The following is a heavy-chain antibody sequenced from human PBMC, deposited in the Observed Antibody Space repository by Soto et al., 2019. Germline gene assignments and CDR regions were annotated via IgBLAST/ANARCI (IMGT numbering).Heavy chain of an antibody. V-gene: IGHV4-39*01. CDR1: GGSVRSSSYY. CDR2: MYFSGTT. Sequence: QLQLQESGPGLVKPSETLSLTCTVSGGSVRSSSYYWGWIRQPPGKGLEWIGSMYFSGTTFYNPSLKSRVAISIDTSKNQFPRKVSSVTAADTAVYYCARRRFVDWPFDDWGQGMLVIVSS. J-gene: IGHJ4*02. CDR3: ARRRFVDWPFDD. D-gene: IGHD3-3*01.